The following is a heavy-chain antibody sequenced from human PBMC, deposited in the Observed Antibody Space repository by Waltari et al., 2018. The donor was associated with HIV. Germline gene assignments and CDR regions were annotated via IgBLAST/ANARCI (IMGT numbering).Heavy chain of an antibody. V-gene: IGHV3-30*18. Sequence: QVQLVESGGGVVQPGRSLRLSCAASGFTFSSYGMHWVRQAPGKGLEWVAVISYDGSNKYYADSVKGRFTISRDNSKNTLYLQMNSLRAEDTAVYYCAKGAAQQLVLPYYFDYWGQGTLVTVSS. D-gene: IGHD6-13*01. J-gene: IGHJ4*02. CDR1: GFTFSSYG. CDR2: ISYDGSNK. CDR3: AKGAAQQLVLPYYFDY.